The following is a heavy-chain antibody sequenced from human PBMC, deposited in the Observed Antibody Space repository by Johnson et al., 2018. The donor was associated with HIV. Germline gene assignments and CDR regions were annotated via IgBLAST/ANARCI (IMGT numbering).Heavy chain of an antibody. V-gene: IGHV3-30-3*01. CDR2: ISYDGGSK. J-gene: IGHJ3*02. Sequence: MQLVESGGGVVQPGRSLRLSCAASGFTFSTYPMHWVRQAPGKGLEWVAIISYDGGSKYYADSVKGRFTISRDNFKNTLFLQMNSLRVEDTAVYYCARAYNYPIWGQGTMLTVSS. CDR1: GFTFSTYP. CDR3: ARAYNYPI. D-gene: IGHD1-1*01.